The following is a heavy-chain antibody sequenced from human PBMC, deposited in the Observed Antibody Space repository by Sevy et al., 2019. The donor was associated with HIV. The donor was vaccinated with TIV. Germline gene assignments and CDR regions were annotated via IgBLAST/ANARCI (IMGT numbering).Heavy chain of an antibody. V-gene: IGHV3-23*01. D-gene: IGHD6-19*01. CDR3: AKGSHNTGWFPDY. J-gene: IGHJ4*02. Sequence: GGSLRLSCVASGFTFDNYWMQWVRQAPGKGLEWVSPISGTGSITYYADSVRGRFTISRDNSNNILYLQMNSLRAEDTAVYFCAKGSHNTGWFPDYWGQGTLVTVSS. CDR1: GFTFDNYW. CDR2: ISGTGSIT.